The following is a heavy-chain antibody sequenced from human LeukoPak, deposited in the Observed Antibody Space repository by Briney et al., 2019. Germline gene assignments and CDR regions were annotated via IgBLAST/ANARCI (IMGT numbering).Heavy chain of an antibody. CDR1: GFTFNNYG. CDR2: ISSSSSSI. J-gene: IGHJ4*02. CDR3: ARGGAARPDY. Sequence: GGSLRLSCAASGFTFNNYGMDWVRQAPGKGLEWVSYISSSSSSIYYADSVKGRFTISRDNAKNSLFLQMNSLRAEDTAVYYCARGGAARPDYWGQGTLVTVSS. D-gene: IGHD6-6*01. V-gene: IGHV3-48*01.